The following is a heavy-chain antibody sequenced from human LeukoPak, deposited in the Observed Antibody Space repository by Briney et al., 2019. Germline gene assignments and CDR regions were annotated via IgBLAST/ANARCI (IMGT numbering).Heavy chain of an antibody. D-gene: IGHD4-17*01. Sequence: AGGSLRLSCAASGFTFSSYEMNWVRQAPGKGLEWVSRINSDGTSTVYADSVKGRFTISRDNAKNTLYLQVSSLRAEDTAVYYCVRDDTNYGLDYWGQGTLVTVSS. CDR3: VRDDTNYGLDY. CDR1: GFTFSSYE. J-gene: IGHJ4*02. CDR2: INSDGTST. V-gene: IGHV3-74*01.